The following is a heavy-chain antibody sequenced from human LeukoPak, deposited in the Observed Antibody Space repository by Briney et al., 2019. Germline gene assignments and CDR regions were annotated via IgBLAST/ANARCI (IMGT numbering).Heavy chain of an antibody. CDR1: GFTFSSYE. V-gene: IGHV3-48*03. Sequence: QSGGSLRLSCAASGFTFSSYEMNWVRQAPGKGLEWVSYISSSGSTIYYADSVKGRFTISRDNAKNSLYLQMNSLRAEDTAVYYCARDFSKYQWADYWGQGTLVTVSS. CDR2: ISSSGSTI. D-gene: IGHD2-2*01. J-gene: IGHJ4*02. CDR3: ARDFSKYQWADY.